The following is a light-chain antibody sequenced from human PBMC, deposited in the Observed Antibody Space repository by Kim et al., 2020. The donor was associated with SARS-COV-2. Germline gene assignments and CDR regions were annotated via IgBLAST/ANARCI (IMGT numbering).Light chain of an antibody. Sequence: QSALTQPASVSGSPGQSITISCTGTSNDIGTYIYVSWYQQHPGKAPKLMIYDVSRRPSGVSTRFSGSKSGNTASLTISGLQAEDEADYFCSSYTTSSTWVFGGGTKLTVL. CDR1: SNDIGTYIY. V-gene: IGLV2-14*03. CDR2: DVS. CDR3: SSYTTSSTWV. J-gene: IGLJ3*02.